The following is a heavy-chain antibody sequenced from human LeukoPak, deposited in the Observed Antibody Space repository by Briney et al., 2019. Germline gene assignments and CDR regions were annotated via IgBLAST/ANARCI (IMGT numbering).Heavy chain of an antibody. V-gene: IGHV3-23*01. CDR3: AKVGGPYGHSYGEFDY. Sequence: GGSLRLSCAASGFTFSSYAMSWVRQAPGKGLEWVSAICGSGSSTYYADSVKGRFTISRDNSKNTLYLQMNRLRAEDTAVYYRAKVGGPYGHSYGEFDYWGEGTLLSVSS. CDR1: GFTFSSYA. D-gene: IGHD4-17*01. CDR2: ICGSGSST. J-gene: IGHJ4*02.